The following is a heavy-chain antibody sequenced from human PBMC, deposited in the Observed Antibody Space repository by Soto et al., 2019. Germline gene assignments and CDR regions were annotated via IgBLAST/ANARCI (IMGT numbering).Heavy chain of an antibody. CDR1: GFSFGTFV. J-gene: IGHJ4*02. CDR3: AKNGQWLATPPEA. CDR2: ITDSGYTA. Sequence: GGSLRLSCAASGFSFGTFVMTWFRQAPGGGLEWVASITDSGYTASYAETVEGRFTVSRDNSKNKLHLQMNDLRAEDTATYFCAKNGQWLATPPEAWGQGTLVTVSS. D-gene: IGHD6-19*01. V-gene: IGHV3-23*01.